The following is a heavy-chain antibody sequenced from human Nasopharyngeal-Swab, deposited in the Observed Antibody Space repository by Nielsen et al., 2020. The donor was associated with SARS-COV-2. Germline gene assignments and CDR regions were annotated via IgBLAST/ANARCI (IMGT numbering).Heavy chain of an antibody. J-gene: IGHJ4*02. CDR1: GGSMSNFH. CDR2: VYDSGST. Sequence: GSLRLSCTVSGGSMSNFHWSWIRLSPGKGLEWIGYVYDSGSTEYNPSLNSRVTISVDTSKTQFSLKVRSVTAADTAVYFCARRLGLRAPFDYWGQGTLVTVSS. D-gene: IGHD5/OR15-5a*01. V-gene: IGHV4-59*08. CDR3: ARRLGLRAPFDY.